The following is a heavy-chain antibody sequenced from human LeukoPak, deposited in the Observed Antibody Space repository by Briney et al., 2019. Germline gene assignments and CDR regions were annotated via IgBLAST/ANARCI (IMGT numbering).Heavy chain of an antibody. D-gene: IGHD1-26*01. Sequence: PGGSLRLSCAASGFTFSSYAMSWVRQAPGKGLEWVSVVSSGGDTYYADSVRGRFVISRDHSKNTLYLQMNGLRAEDTAVYYCTRGVWDWGQGTLVTVSS. CDR1: GFTFSSYA. CDR3: TRGVWD. CDR2: VSSGGDT. J-gene: IGHJ4*02. V-gene: IGHV3-53*01.